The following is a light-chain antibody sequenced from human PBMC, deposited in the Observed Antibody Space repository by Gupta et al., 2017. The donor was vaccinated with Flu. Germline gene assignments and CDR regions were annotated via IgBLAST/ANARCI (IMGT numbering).Light chain of an antibody. J-gene: IGLJ3*02. V-gene: IGLV5-45*01. Sequence: YRVIRVLQEPRKPPRQPPVFAFDSDKHRGSGIPERFSGSKDVSANAGILSSSGLQSEDEADYYLMIWHSSAWVFGGGTKLTVL. CDR3: MIWHSSAWV. CDR2: FAFDSDK. CDR1: YR.